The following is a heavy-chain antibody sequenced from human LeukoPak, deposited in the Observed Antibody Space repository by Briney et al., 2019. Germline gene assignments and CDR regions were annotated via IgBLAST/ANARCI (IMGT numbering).Heavy chain of an antibody. Sequence: PSETLSLTCAVYGGSFSGYYWNWIRQPPGKGLEWIGEINHSGSTNYNPSLKSRVTISVDTSKNQFSLKLSSVTAADTAVYYCARDHSAAGPNWFDPWGQGTLVTVSS. CDR3: ARDHSAAGPNWFDP. D-gene: IGHD6-13*01. J-gene: IGHJ5*02. CDR2: INHSGST. V-gene: IGHV4-34*01. CDR1: GGSFSGYY.